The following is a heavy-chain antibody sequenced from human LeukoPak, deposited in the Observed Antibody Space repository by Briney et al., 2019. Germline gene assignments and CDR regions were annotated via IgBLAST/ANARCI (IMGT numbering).Heavy chain of an antibody. D-gene: IGHD2-21*01. CDR1: RFSFSSYG. Sequence: GGSLRLSCAASRFSFSSYGMHWVRQAPGKGLEWVAFIRYDGSNKYYADSVKGRFTVSRDNSQNTLYLQMNSLRPEDTAVYYCAAPDCGVDCYSFDYWGQGTLVTVSS. CDR3: AAPDCGVDCYSFDY. V-gene: IGHV3-30*02. J-gene: IGHJ4*02. CDR2: IRYDGSNK.